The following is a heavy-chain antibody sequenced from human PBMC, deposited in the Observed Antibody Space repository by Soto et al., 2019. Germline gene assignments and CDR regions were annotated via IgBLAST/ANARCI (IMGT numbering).Heavy chain of an antibody. CDR3: ARVARGAWGVFEN. CDR2: ADYDASTT. J-gene: IGHJ4*02. Sequence: EVQLVESGGGLVQPGGSLRLSCAASGFTFSSYWMHWVRQAPGKGLVWVSRADYDASTTNYADSVKGRFTISRDNAKNTLYLQMNSLTAEDTARYYCARVARGAWGVFENWGQGTLVTVSS. CDR1: GFTFSSYW. V-gene: IGHV3-74*01. D-gene: IGHD3-16*01.